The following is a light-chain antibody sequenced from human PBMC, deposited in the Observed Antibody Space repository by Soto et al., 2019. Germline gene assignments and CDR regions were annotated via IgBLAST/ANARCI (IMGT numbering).Light chain of an antibody. CDR3: CSLRTSHTYV. Sequence: QSALTQPASVSGSPGQSITISCTGTSRDIGHYDYVSWYQQHPGKAPKLMIYHVTYRPSGVSNRYSGSKSGNSASLTISGLQADDEADYYCCSLRTSHTYVFGSGTKLTVL. CDR2: HVT. J-gene: IGLJ1*01. V-gene: IGLV2-14*03. CDR1: SRDIGHYDY.